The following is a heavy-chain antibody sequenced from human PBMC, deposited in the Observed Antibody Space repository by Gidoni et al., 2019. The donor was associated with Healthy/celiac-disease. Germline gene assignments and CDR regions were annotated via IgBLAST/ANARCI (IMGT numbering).Heavy chain of an antibody. D-gene: IGHD3-22*01. Sequence: EVQLVESGGGLVKPGRSLRLSCTASGFTFGDYAMSWFRQAPGKGLEWVGFIRSKAYGGTTEYAASVKGRFTISRDDSKSIAYLQMNSLKTEDTAVYYCTTHDSSGYRDYWGQGTLVTVSS. CDR2: IRSKAYGGTT. V-gene: IGHV3-49*05. CDR1: GFTFGDYA. J-gene: IGHJ4*02. CDR3: TTHDSSGYRDY.